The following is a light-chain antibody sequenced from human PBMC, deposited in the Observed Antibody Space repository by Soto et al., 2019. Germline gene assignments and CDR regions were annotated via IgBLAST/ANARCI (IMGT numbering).Light chain of an antibody. CDR1: SSDVGGYNF. Sequence: QSALTQPASVSGSPGQSITISCTGTSSDVGGYNFVSWYQQHPGKAPKLMIYEVSNRPSGVSSRFSGSKSGNTASLTISGLQAEDEADYSCSSYTKSSNYVFGNGTKVT. CDR2: EVS. J-gene: IGLJ1*01. CDR3: SSYTKSSNYV. V-gene: IGLV2-14*01.